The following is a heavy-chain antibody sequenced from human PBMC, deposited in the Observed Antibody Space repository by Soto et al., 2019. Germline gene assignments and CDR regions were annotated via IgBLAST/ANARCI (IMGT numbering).Heavy chain of an antibody. V-gene: IGHV4-31*03. CDR3: ARDNGYGHFDS. Sequence: SETLSLTCTVSGASISSGRSYWSWIRQHPGKGLEWIGYMFYSGSTYYHPSLKSRVNVSADTSKNQFSLRLTSVTPADTAVYYCARDNGYGHFDSWGQGTLVTVSS. CDR1: GASISSGRSY. J-gene: IGHJ4*02. CDR2: MFYSGST. D-gene: IGHD5-12*01.